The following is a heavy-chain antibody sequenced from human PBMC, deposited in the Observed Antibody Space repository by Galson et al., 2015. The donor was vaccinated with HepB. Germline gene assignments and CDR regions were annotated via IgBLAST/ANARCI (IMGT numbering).Heavy chain of an antibody. J-gene: IGHJ2*01. D-gene: IGHD4-17*01. Sequence: SLRLSCAASGFTFGSYCMTWVRQAPGKRLEWVASFRRAGGITYYSDSVKGRFTISRDNSKSTLYLQMNSLRAEDSAIYFCARDGASTVTTDWYFDLWGRGTLVTVSS. CDR3: ARDGASTVTTDWYFDL. CDR1: GFTFGSYC. CDR2: FRRAGGIT. V-gene: IGHV3-23*01.